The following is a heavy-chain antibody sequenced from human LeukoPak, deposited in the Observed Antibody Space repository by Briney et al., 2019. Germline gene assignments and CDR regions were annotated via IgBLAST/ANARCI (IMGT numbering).Heavy chain of an antibody. CDR2: IFYSGST. CDR3: ARVGHGVDGGYNWFDP. V-gene: IGHV4-59*01. Sequence: TSETLSLTCTVSGGSISSYYWSWIRQPPGKGLEWIGYIFYSGSTNDNPSLKSRVTITVDTSRNQFSLKLSSVTAADTAVYYCARVGHGVDGGYNWFDPWGQGTLVTVSS. D-gene: IGHD5-12*01. CDR1: GGSISSYY. J-gene: IGHJ5*02.